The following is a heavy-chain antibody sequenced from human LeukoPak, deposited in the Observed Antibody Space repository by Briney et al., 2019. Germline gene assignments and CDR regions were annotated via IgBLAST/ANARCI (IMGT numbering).Heavy chain of an antibody. V-gene: IGHV1-69*13. CDR1: GGTFSSYA. J-gene: IGHJ6*03. CDR2: IIPIFGTA. Sequence: GASVKVSCKASGGTFSSYAISWVRQAPGQGLEWMGGIIPIFGTANYAQKFQGRVTITADESTSTAYMELSSLRSEDTAVYYCARATDMHDFWSGYPTRAFYYMDVWGKGTTVTVSS. CDR3: ARATDMHDFWSGYPTRAFYYMDV. D-gene: IGHD3-3*01.